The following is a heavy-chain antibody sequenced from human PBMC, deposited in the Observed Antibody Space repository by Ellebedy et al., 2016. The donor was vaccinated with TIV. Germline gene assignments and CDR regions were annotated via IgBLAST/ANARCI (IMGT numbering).Heavy chain of an antibody. D-gene: IGHD6-19*01. Sequence: SETLSLTXAVFGDVFSAWSWSWVRQPPGKGLEWIGDIDHTGRSNNNPSLKSRISMSMDTSRKQLSLNLRSVSAADTAVYYCVRGRMRRSGATPFDIWGQGSLVTVSS. V-gene: IGHV4-34*01. CDR1: GDVFSAWS. CDR3: VRGRMRRSGATPFDI. CDR2: IDHTGRS. J-gene: IGHJ4*02.